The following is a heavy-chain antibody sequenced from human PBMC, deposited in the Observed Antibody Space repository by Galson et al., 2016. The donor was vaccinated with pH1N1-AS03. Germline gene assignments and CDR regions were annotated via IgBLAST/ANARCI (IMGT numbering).Heavy chain of an antibody. Sequence: SVKVSCKASGGTFRNFPISWVRQAPGQGLEWMGGISPIFGTPNYAERFQGRFAITADKSTNTAYMELSRLRPEDTAVYYCARATDFYGNSGYDYYFDDWGQGTLVTVSS. J-gene: IGHJ4*02. CDR2: ISPIFGTP. CDR3: ARATDFYGNSGYDYYFDD. V-gene: IGHV1-69*06. CDR1: GGTFRNFP. D-gene: IGHD3-22*01.